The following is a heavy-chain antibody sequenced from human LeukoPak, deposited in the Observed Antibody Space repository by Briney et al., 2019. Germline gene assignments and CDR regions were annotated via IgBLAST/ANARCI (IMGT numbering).Heavy chain of an antibody. CDR3: ASGPPRYCSSTSCYWFDP. Sequence: PSETLSLTCTVSGGSISSNYWSWIRQPPGKGLEWIGYIYYSGSTYYNPSLKSRVTISVDTSKNQFSLKLSSVTAADTAVYYCASGPPRYCSSTSCYWFDPWGQGTLVTVSS. CDR2: IYYSGST. CDR1: GGSISSNY. V-gene: IGHV4-59*06. D-gene: IGHD2-2*01. J-gene: IGHJ5*02.